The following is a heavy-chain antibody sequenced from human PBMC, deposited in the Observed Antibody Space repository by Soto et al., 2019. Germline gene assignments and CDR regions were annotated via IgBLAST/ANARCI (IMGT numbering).Heavy chain of an antibody. CDR1: GFTFTNHA. J-gene: IGHJ4*02. V-gene: IGHV3-30-3*01. CDR3: ARGPGPAARRAYCDC. D-gene: IGHD2-2*01. CDR2: ISYDGSKK. Sequence: QVQLVESGGGVVQPGRSLRLSCAASGFTFTNHAIYWVRQAPGKGLEWVAVISYDGSKKYYADSVKGRFTISRENSKNTLYLQMNSLRTEDTAVYYCARGPGPAARRAYCDCWGQGTRVTVSS.